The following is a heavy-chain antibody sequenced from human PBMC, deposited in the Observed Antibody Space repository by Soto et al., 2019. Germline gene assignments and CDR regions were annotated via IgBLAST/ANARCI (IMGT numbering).Heavy chain of an antibody. J-gene: IGHJ4*02. D-gene: IGHD6-13*01. CDR3: ARDLAAVPRAFDY. CDR2: IYHIGST. CDR1: GYSISSEYY. Sequence: SETLSLTCGVSGYSISSEYYWGWIRQPPGRGLEWIGSIYHIGSTYYNPSLKSRVTISVDTSKNQFSLNLRSVTAADTAVYYCARDLAAVPRAFDYWGRGTLVTVSS. V-gene: IGHV4-38-2*02.